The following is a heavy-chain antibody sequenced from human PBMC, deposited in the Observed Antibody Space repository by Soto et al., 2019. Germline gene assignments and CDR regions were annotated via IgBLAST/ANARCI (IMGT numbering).Heavy chain of an antibody. CDR1: GFTFSNYW. Sequence: GGSLRLSCAASGFTFSNYWMHWVRQAPGKGLAWVSRINSDGSSTSYADSVKGRFTISRDNAKNTLYLQMNSLRAEDTAVYYCARYFDLWGRGTLVTVSS. CDR3: ARYFDL. CDR2: INSDGSST. J-gene: IGHJ2*01. V-gene: IGHV3-74*01.